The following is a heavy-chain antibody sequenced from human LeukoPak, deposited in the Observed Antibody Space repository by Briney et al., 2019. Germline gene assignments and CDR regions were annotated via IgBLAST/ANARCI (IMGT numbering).Heavy chain of an antibody. CDR2: ISGSGGST. D-gene: IGHD6-19*01. V-gene: IGHV3-23*01. J-gene: IGHJ4*02. CDR3: AKALPVAGFFDY. Sequence: GGSLRLSCVVSGFTFSSYAMSWVRQAPGKGLEWVSGISGSGGSTYYADSVKGRFTISRDNTKNTLYLQMNSLRAEDTAVYYCAKALPVAGFFDYWGQGTLVTVSS. CDR1: GFTFSSYA.